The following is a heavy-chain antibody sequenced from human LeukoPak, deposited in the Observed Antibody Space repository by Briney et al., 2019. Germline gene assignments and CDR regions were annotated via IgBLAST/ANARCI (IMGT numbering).Heavy chain of an antibody. CDR2: ISYDGSNK. D-gene: IGHD2-2*01. V-gene: IGHV3-30*18. CDR1: GFTFSSYG. Sequence: ALRLSCADPGFTFSSYGMHWVRQAPGKGVGWVAVISYDGSNKYYTDSVRGRFTISRDNSKNTMYLQKNNMRAEDTAVYYCAKPPYCSSTRCYGETPFFDWGQGTPVTVAS. CDR3: AKPPYCSSTRCYGETPFFD. J-gene: IGHJ4*02.